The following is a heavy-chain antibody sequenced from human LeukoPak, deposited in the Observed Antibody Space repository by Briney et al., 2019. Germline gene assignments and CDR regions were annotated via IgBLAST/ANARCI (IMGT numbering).Heavy chain of an antibody. D-gene: IGHD1-1*01. CDR1: GFTFSSYS. V-gene: IGHV3-21*01. CDR2: ISSSSSYI. CDR3: ARERYNWNDVDAFDI. Sequence: GGSLRLSCAASGFTFSSYSMDWVRQAPGKGLEWVSCISSSSSYIYYADSVKGRFTISRDNAKSSLYLQMNSLRAEDTAVYYCARERYNWNDVDAFDIWGQGTMVTVSS. J-gene: IGHJ3*02.